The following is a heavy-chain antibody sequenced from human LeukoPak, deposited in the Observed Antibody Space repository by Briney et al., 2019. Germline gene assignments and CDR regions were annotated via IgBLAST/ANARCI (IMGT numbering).Heavy chain of an antibody. V-gene: IGHV3-7*01. Sequence: GGSLRLSCAASELSSSNYWMTWVRQAPGEGLEWVANIKQDGSEKYYVDSVKGRFTISRDNAKNSLYLQMNSLRAEDTAVYYCARDYVVVAATPYSSDAFDIWGQGTMVTVSS. J-gene: IGHJ3*02. CDR3: ARDYVVVAATPYSSDAFDI. D-gene: IGHD2-15*01. CDR2: IKQDGSEK. CDR1: ELSSSNYW.